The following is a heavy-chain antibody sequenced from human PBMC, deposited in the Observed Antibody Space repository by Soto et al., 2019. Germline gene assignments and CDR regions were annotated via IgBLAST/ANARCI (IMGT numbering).Heavy chain of an antibody. CDR2: ISGSGGST. CDR1: GFTFSSYA. V-gene: IGHV3-23*01. CDR3: AKDLGVVVVAATVFDY. Sequence: PGGSLRLSCAASGFTFSSYAMSWVRQAPGKGLEWVSAISGSGGSTYYADSVKGRFTISRDNSKNTLYLQMNSLRAEDTAVYYCAKDLGVVVVAATVFDYWGQGTLVTVSS. D-gene: IGHD2-15*01. J-gene: IGHJ4*02.